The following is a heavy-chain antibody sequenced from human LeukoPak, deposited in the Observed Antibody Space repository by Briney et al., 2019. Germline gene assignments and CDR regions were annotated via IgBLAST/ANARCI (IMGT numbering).Heavy chain of an antibody. CDR2: INHSGST. D-gene: IGHD1-26*01. J-gene: IGHJ4*02. CDR1: GGSFSGYY. Sequence: KTSETLSLTCAVYGGSFSGYYWSWIRQPPGKGLEWIGEINHSGSTNYNPSLKSRVTISVDTSKNQLSLQLSSVTAADTAMYYCARVLVGATAAFDYWGQGTLVTVSS. CDR3: ARVLVGATAAFDY. V-gene: IGHV4-34*01.